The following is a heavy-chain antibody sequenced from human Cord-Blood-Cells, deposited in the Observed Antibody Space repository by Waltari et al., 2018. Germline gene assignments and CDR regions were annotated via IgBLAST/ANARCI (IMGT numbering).Heavy chain of an antibody. J-gene: IGHJ4*02. CDR2: INPNSGGT. D-gene: IGHD6-13*01. Sequence: QVQLVQSGAEVKKPGASVKVSCKASGYTFTGYYMHWLRPAPGQGLEWMGRINPNSGGTNYAQKFQGRVTMTRDTSISTAYMELSRLRSDDTVVYYCARGPYSSSWYYFDYWGQGTLVTVSS. V-gene: IGHV1-2*05. CDR1: GYTFTGYY. CDR3: ARGPYSSSWYYFDY.